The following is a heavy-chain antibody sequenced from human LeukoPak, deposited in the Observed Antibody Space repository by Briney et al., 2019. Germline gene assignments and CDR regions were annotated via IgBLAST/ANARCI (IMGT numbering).Heavy chain of an antibody. D-gene: IGHD3-10*02. Sequence: GGSLRLSCAASGFTFSSYWMHWVRQAPGKGLVWVSRINGDGSSTTYADSVKGRFTISRDNAKNTLYLQLNSLRAEDTAVYYCTRDMSPAHYWGQGTRVTVSS. CDR2: INGDGSST. V-gene: IGHV3-74*01. CDR3: TRDMSPAHY. J-gene: IGHJ4*02. CDR1: GFTFSSYW.